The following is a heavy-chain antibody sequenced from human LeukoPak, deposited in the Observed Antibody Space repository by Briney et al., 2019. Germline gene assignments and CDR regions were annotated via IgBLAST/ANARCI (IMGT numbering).Heavy chain of an antibody. Sequence: GGSLRLSCVASGFTFSGYAMSWVRQAPGKGLEWVSAISGSGGSTYYADSVKGRFTISRDNSKNTLYLQMNSLRAEDTAVYYCAKKSGSYPRWFDPWGQGTLVTVSS. D-gene: IGHD1-26*01. CDR1: GFTFSGYA. CDR2: ISGSGGST. V-gene: IGHV3-23*01. CDR3: AKKSGSYPRWFDP. J-gene: IGHJ5*02.